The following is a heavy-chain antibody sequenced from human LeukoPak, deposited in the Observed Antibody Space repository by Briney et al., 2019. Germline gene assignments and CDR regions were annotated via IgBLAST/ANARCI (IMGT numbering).Heavy chain of an antibody. J-gene: IGHJ4*02. V-gene: IGHV4-30-4*08. CDR2: IYYSGST. CDR3: ARGVEEGYYDSSGYQFDY. D-gene: IGHD3-22*01. CDR1: GGSISSGDYY. Sequence: PSQTLSLTCTVSGGSISSGDYYWSWIRQPPGKGLEWIGYIYYSGSTYYNPSLKSRVTISVDTSKNQFSLKLSSVTAADTAVYYCARGVEEGYYDSSGYQFDYWGQGTLVTVSS.